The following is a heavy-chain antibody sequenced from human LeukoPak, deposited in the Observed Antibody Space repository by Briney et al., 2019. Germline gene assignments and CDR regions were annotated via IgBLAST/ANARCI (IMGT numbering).Heavy chain of an antibody. CDR1: GGSFSSYA. D-gene: IGHD4-23*01. CDR3: ARGWLAETTVVTPYNY. Sequence: SVKVSCTASGGSFSSYAINWVRQAPGQGLEWMGGIIPIFGTANYAQKFQDRVTITAVESMSTVYMELSSLRSEDTAVYYCARGWLAETTVVTPYNYWGQGTLVTVSS. V-gene: IGHV1-69*13. J-gene: IGHJ4*02. CDR2: IIPIFGTA.